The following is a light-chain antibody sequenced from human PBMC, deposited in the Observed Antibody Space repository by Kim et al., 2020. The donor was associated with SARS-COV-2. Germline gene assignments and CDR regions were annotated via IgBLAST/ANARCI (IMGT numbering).Light chain of an antibody. J-gene: IGKJ4*01. CDR2: WAS. Sequence: DIVMTQSPDSLAVSLGERATINCKSSQNVLYSSNNKNYLAWYQQRPGQPPKLLIYWASTRESGVPDRFSGSGSETDFTLTISSLQAEDVAVYYCQQYYETPLTFGGGTKVDI. V-gene: IGKV4-1*01. CDR1: QNVLYSSNNKNY. CDR3: QQYYETPLT.